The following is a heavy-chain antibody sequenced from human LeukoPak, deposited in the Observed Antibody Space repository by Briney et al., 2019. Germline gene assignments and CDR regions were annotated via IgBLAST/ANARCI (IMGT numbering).Heavy chain of an antibody. D-gene: IGHD2-2*01. CDR1: GYTFTSYD. CDR2: MNPNSGNT. V-gene: IGHV1-8*01. J-gene: IGHJ6*02. CDR3: ARSGSDIVVVPVSLYGMDV. Sequence: GASVKVSCKASGYTFTSYDINWVRQATGQGLEWMGWMNPNSGNTGYAQKFQGRVTMTRNTSISTAYMELSSLRSEDTALYYCARSGSDIVVVPVSLYGMDVGGQGTTVTVSS.